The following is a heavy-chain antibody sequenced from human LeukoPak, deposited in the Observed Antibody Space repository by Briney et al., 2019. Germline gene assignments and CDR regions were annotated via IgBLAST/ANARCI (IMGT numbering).Heavy chain of an antibody. D-gene: IGHD3-10*01. V-gene: IGHV1-3*01. CDR3: ARDSYPPRYGSIKRHNWFAP. CDR1: GYTFTSYA. Sequence: ASVKVSCKASGYTFTSYAMHWVRQAPGQRLEWMGWINAGNGNTKYSQKFQGRVTITRDTSASTAYMELSSLRSEDTAVYYCARDSYPPRYGSIKRHNWFAPWGQGPLVTVSS. CDR2: INAGNGNT. J-gene: IGHJ5*02.